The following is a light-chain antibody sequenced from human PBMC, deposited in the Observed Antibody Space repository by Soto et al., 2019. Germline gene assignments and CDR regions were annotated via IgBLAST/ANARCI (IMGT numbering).Light chain of an antibody. CDR1: QSVSSNY. CDR3: HQYGSSPPSYT. J-gene: IGKJ2*01. Sequence: EIVLTQSPGTLSLSRGERATLSCRASQSVSSNYFAWYQQKPGQAPRLLMYGVSSRATGIPDRFSGSGSGTDFTLTISRLEPEDFAVYFCHQYGSSPPSYTFGQGTKLEIK. V-gene: IGKV3-20*01. CDR2: GVS.